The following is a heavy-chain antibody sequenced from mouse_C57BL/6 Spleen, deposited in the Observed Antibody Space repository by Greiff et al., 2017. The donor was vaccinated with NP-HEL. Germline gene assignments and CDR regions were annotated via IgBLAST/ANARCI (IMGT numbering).Heavy chain of an antibody. D-gene: IGHD1-1*01. CDR3: TRRLGTTVVAPLDY. Sequence: VNVVESGAELVRPGASVTLSCKASGYTFTDYEMHWVKQTPVHGLEWIGAIDPETGGTAYNQKFKGKAILTADKSSSTAYMELRSLTSEDSAVYYCTRRLGTTVVAPLDYWGQGTTLTVSS. CDR1: GYTFTDYE. CDR2: IDPETGGT. V-gene: IGHV1-15*01. J-gene: IGHJ2*01.